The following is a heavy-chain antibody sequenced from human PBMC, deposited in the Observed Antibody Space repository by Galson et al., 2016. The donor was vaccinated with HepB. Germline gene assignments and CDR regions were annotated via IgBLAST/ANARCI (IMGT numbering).Heavy chain of an antibody. CDR2: ISGSGGRT. CDR1: GYSISRTN. V-gene: IGHV3-23*01. D-gene: IGHD3-3*01. Sequence: LSLTCVVSGYSISRTNWWSWVRQAPGKGLEWVSGISGSGGRTYYADSVKGRFTISRDNSKNTLYLQMKSLRAEDTAVYYCAKEVVRFLHGYGMDVWGQGTTVTVSS. J-gene: IGHJ6*02. CDR3: AKEVVRFLHGYGMDV.